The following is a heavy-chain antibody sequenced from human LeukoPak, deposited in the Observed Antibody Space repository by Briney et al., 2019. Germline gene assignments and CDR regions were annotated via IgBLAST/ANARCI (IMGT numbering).Heavy chain of an antibody. CDR1: GGSFSGYY. D-gene: IGHD3-9*01. CDR2: INHSGST. J-gene: IGHJ4*02. V-gene: IGHV4-34*01. Sequence: PSETLSLTCAVYGGSFSGYYWSWIRQPPGKGLEWIGEINHSGSTNYNPSLKSRVTISVDTSKNQFSLKLSSVTAADTAVYYCARAMILTGYYKGDSDYWGQGTLVTVSS. CDR3: ARAMILTGYYKGDSDY.